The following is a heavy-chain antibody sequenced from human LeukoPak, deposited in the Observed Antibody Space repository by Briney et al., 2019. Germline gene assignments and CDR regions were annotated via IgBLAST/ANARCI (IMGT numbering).Heavy chain of an antibody. CDR1: GYTFTGYY. D-gene: IGHD5-12*01. J-gene: IGHJ5*02. Sequence: GASVKVSCKASGYTFTGYYMHWVRQAPGQGLEWMGWINPNSGGTNYAQKFQGRVTMTRDTSISTAYMELSRLRSDDTVVYYCARERGGDPERGYSGYDQGWFDPWGQGTLVTVSS. CDR3: ARERGGDPERGYSGYDQGWFDP. V-gene: IGHV1-2*02. CDR2: INPNSGGT.